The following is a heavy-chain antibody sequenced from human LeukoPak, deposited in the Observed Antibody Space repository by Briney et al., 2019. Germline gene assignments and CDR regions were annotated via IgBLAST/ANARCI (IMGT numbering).Heavy chain of an antibody. CDR1: GFTFSSYG. D-gene: IGHD3-22*01. CDR3: ARDGAMIVPYDAFDI. Sequence: PGGSLRLSCAASGFTFSSYGMHWVRQAPGKGLEWVAVIWYDGSNKYYADSVKGRFTISRDNSKNTLYLQMNSLRAEDTAVYYCARDGAMIVPYDAFDIWGQGTMVTVSS. CDR2: IWYDGSNK. J-gene: IGHJ3*02. V-gene: IGHV3-33*01.